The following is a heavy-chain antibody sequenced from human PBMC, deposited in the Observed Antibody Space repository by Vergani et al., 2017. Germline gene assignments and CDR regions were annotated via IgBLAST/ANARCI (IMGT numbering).Heavy chain of an antibody. CDR3: ASPADCGGDCYPHHYYYYYMDV. Sequence: QVQLVQSGAEVKKPGSSVKVSCKASGGTFSSYAISWVRQAPGQGLEWMGGIIPIFGTANYAQKFQGRVTITADESTSTAYMELSSLRSEDTAVYYCASPADCGGDCYPHHYYYYYMDVWGKGTTVTVSS. V-gene: IGHV1-69*01. CDR2: IIPIFGTA. J-gene: IGHJ6*03. D-gene: IGHD2-21*01. CDR1: GGTFSSYA.